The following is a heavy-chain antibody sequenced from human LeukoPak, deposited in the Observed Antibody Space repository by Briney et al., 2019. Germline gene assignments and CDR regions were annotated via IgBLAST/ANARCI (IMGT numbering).Heavy chain of an antibody. CDR1: GFTVSSNY. Sequence: GGSLRLSCVASGFTVSSNYMSWVRQAPGKGLEWVSVIYSGGSTYHADSVKGRFTISRDNSRNTLYLQMNSLRAEDTAVYYCARLVCSTIPCYGKFYFDSWGQGTLVPVSS. CDR2: IYSGGST. J-gene: IGHJ4*02. CDR3: ARLVCSTIPCYGKFYFDS. D-gene: IGHD2-2*01. V-gene: IGHV3-53*01.